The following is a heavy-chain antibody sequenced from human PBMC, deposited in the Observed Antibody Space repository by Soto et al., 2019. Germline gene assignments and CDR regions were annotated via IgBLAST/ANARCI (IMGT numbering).Heavy chain of an antibody. Sequence: EVQLVESGGGLVQPGGSLTLSCAASEFAFSSYWMTWVRQAPGKGLEWVANISKDGSQRSYLDSVRGRFTISRDNSKNSLYPRMNSLRAEDTALYFCARDVSAGSSGLYFDAFDIWGQGTMVTVSS. CDR1: EFAFSSYW. CDR2: ISKDGSQR. CDR3: ARDVSAGSSGLYFDAFDI. D-gene: IGHD6-25*01. V-gene: IGHV3-7*05. J-gene: IGHJ3*02.